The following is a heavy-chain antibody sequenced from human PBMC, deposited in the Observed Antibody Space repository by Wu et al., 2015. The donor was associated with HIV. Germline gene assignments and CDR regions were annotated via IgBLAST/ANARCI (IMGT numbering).Heavy chain of an antibody. CDR1: GGGFNSYA. V-gene: IGHV1-69*05. CDR3: ARGRIAAAGVDYHYYGVDV. Sequence: QVQLVQSGPEVKNPGSSVKVSCKASGGGFNSYAISWVRQAPGQGLEWMGGVIPVIGTPNFSQKFQGRVTITSDESTATVYMEMSTLRSEDTAVYYCARGRIAAAGVDYHYYGVDVWGQGTTVTVSS. J-gene: IGHJ6*02. D-gene: IGHD6-13*01. CDR2: VIPVIGTP.